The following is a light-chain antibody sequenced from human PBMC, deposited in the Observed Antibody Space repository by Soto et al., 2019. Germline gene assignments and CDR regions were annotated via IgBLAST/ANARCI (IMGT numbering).Light chain of an antibody. J-gene: IGKJ5*01. CDR3: QQYGSSPRMT. Sequence: EILLTQSPGTLSLSPGERSTLSCRASQRVSSSYLAWYQQKPGQAPRLLIYGASSRATGITDRFSGSGSGTDFTLTISRLEPEDFAVYYCQQYGSSPRMTFGQGTRLEIK. CDR1: QRVSSSY. CDR2: GAS. V-gene: IGKV3-20*01.